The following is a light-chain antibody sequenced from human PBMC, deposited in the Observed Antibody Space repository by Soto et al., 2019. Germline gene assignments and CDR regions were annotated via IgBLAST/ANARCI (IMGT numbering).Light chain of an antibody. CDR1: QSINSH. CDR3: QQRSNWPLT. Sequence: EIVLTQSPTTLSLSPGERATLSCRASQSINSHLAWYQQKPGQAPRLLMYDASNRATDIPARFSSSGSGTDFTLTISSLDPEDFAVYYCQQRSNWPLTFGGGTKVEIK. CDR2: DAS. V-gene: IGKV3-11*01. J-gene: IGKJ4*01.